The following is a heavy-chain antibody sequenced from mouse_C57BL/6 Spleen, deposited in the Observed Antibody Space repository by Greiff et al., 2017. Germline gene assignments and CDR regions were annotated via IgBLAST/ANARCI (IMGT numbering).Heavy chain of an antibody. CDR1: GYTFTSYD. Sequence: VQRVESGPELVKPGASVKLSCKASGYTFTSYDINWVKQRPGQGLEWIGWIYPRDGSTKYNEKFKGKATLTVDTSSSTAYMELHSLTSEDSAVYFCAREGITTVVGYFDYWGQGTTLTVSS. J-gene: IGHJ2*01. V-gene: IGHV1-85*01. D-gene: IGHD1-1*01. CDR3: AREGITTVVGYFDY. CDR2: IYPRDGST.